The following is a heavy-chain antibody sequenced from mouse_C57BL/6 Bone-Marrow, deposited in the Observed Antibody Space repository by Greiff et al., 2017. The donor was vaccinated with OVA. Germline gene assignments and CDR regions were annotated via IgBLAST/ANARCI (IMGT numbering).Heavy chain of an antibody. CDR2: IYPGSGST. Sequence: QVQLQQPGAELVKPGASVKMSCKASGYTFTSYWITWVKQRPGQGLEWIGDIYPGSGSTNYNEKFKSKATLTVDTSSSTAYMQLSSLTSEDSAVYDCARVWGRRGYYAMDYWGQGTSVTVSS. CDR3: ARVWGRRGYYAMDY. J-gene: IGHJ4*01. D-gene: IGHD2-12*01. V-gene: IGHV1-55*01. CDR1: GYTFTSYW.